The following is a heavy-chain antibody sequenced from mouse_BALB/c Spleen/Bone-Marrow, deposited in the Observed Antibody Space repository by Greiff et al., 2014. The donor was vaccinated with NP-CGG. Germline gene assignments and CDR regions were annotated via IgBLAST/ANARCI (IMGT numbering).Heavy chain of an antibody. CDR1: GYTFTSYV. Sequence: VQLKESGPELVKPGASVKMSCKASGYTFTSYVIHWVKQKPGQGLEWIGYINPYNDATKFNERFKGKATLTSDKSSSTAYMVLSSLTSEDSAVDYCAREGVDYFDYWGQGTTLTVSS. J-gene: IGHJ2*01. V-gene: IGHV1-14*01. CDR3: AREGVDYFDY. CDR2: INPYNDAT.